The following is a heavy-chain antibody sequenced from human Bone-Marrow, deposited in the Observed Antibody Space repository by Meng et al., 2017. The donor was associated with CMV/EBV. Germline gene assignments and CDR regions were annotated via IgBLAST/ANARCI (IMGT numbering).Heavy chain of an antibody. V-gene: IGHV3-30-3*01. CDR3: TTRPEGPTIFGVVDY. CDR1: GFTFSTYA. J-gene: IGHJ4*02. CDR2: ISYDGNNK. D-gene: IGHD3-3*01. Sequence: GESLKISCAASGFTFSTYAMHWVRQAPGKGLEWVAVISYDGNNKYYADSVKGRFTISRDSSKNTLYLQMNSLKTEDTAVYYCTTRPEGPTIFGVVDYWGQGTLVTVSS.